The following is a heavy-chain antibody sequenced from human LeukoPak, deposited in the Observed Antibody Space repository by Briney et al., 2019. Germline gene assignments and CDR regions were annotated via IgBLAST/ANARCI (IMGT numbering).Heavy chain of an antibody. J-gene: IGHJ6*02. CDR1: GFTFSSYE. CDR2: ISSSGSTI. CDR3: ARAAVPAAPAYYYGMDV. Sequence: GGSLRLSCAASGFTFSSYEMNWVRQAPGKGLEWVSYISSSGSTIYYADSVKGRFTISRDNAKNSLYLQMNSLRAEDTAVYYCARAAVPAAPAYYYGMDVWGQGTTVTVPS. D-gene: IGHD2-2*01. V-gene: IGHV3-48*03.